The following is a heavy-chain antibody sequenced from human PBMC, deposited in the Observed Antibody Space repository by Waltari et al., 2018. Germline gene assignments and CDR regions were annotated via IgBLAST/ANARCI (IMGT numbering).Heavy chain of an antibody. CDR1: GYSFSGHW. V-gene: IGHV5-10-1*03. CDR3: AREGTTPALDY. CDR2: IDPSDSYT. Sequence: EVQLVQSGAEVKKPGESLRISCKGSGYSFSGHWINWVRQRPGKGLEWMGRIDPSDSYTNDSPSFQGHVTFSADKSISIAYLQWSSLKASDTAIYYCAREGTTPALDYWGQGTLVTVSS. J-gene: IGHJ4*02. D-gene: IGHD4-17*01.